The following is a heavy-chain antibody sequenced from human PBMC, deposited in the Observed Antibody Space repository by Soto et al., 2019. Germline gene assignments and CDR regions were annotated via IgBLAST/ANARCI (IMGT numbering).Heavy chain of an antibody. CDR3: ARDVYHPVVVVAATSGEATDFDY. V-gene: IGHV1-18*01. CDR1: GYTFTSYG. Sequence: QVQLVQSGAEVKKPGASVKVSCKASGYTFTSYGISWVRQAPGQGLEWMGWISAYNGNTNYAQKLQGRVTMTTDTSTSTGYMALRSLRSDDTAVYYCARDVYHPVVVVAATSGEATDFDYWGQGTLVTVSS. D-gene: IGHD2-15*01. J-gene: IGHJ4*02. CDR2: ISAYNGNT.